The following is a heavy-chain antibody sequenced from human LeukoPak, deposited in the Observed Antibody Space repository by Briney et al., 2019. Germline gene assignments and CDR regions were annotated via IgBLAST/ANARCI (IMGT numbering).Heavy chain of an antibody. V-gene: IGHV3-7*05. Sequence: AGGSLRLSCAASGFTFSNYWMSWVRQAPGKGLEFVANIKQEGSEKYYVDSVKGRFTISRDNAKNSLYLQMNGLRAEDTAVYYCAANGGPFDFWGQGTLVTVSA. CDR1: GFTFSNYW. J-gene: IGHJ4*02. CDR2: IKQEGSEK. D-gene: IGHD4-23*01. CDR3: AANGGPFDF.